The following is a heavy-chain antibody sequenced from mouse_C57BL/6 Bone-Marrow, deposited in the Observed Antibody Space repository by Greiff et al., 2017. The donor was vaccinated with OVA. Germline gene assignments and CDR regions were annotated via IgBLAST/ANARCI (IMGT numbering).Heavy chain of an antibody. Sequence: EVNLVESEGGLVQPGSSMKLSCTASGFTFSDYYMAWVRQVPEKGLEWVANINYDGSSTYYLDSLKSRFIISRNNAKNILYLQMSSLKSEDTATYYCARDPYYYGSSHWYFDVWGTGTTVTVSS. CDR2: INYDGSST. CDR3: ARDPYYYGSSHWYFDV. J-gene: IGHJ1*03. V-gene: IGHV5-16*01. CDR1: GFTFSDYY. D-gene: IGHD1-1*01.